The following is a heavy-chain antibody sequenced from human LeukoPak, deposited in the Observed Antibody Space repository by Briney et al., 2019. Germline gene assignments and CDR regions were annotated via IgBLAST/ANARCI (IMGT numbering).Heavy chain of an antibody. CDR1: GGSISSGSFY. V-gene: IGHV4-61*02. Sequence: SQTLSLTCTVSGGSISSGSFYWSWVRQPAGKGLELIGRIYTSGSTYYNPSLKSRVTISVDTSKNQFSLKLSSVTAADTAVYYCARELTGGEDAFDIWGQGTMVTVSS. CDR3: ARELTGGEDAFDI. CDR2: IYTSGST. D-gene: IGHD7-27*01. J-gene: IGHJ3*02.